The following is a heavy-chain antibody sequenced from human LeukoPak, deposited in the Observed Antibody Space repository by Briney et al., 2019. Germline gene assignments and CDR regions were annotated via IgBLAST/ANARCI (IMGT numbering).Heavy chain of an antibody. J-gene: IGHJ3*02. CDR3: AAVRDIVVVPAARDAFDI. D-gene: IGHD2-2*01. CDR1: GGSFSGYY. Sequence: SEILSLTCAVYGGSFSGYYWSWIRQPPGKGLEWIGEINHSGSTNYNPSLKSRVTISVDTSKNQFSLKLGSVTAADTAVYYCAAVRDIVVVPAARDAFDIWGQGTMVTVSS. V-gene: IGHV4-34*01. CDR2: INHSGST.